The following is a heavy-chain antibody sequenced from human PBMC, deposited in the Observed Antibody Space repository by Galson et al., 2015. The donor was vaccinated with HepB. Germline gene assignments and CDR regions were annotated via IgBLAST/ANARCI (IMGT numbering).Heavy chain of an antibody. CDR3: ARHGDPGYSFFFYDGMDV. CDR2: IDPSDSYT. Sequence: QSGAEVKKPGESLRISCKGSGYNLTTYWISWVRQMPGKGLEWMGRIDPSDSYTNYSPSFQGHVTISADKSISTAYLQWSSLKASDTAMYYCARHGDPGYSFFFYDGMDVRGQGTTVTVSS. V-gene: IGHV5-10-1*01. CDR1: GYNLTTYW. D-gene: IGHD5-18*01. J-gene: IGHJ6*02.